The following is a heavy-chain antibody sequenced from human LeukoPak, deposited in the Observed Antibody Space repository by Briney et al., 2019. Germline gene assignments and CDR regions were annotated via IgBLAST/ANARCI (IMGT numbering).Heavy chain of an antibody. CDR3: ARGVRGDYGDYYFQH. J-gene: IGHJ1*01. D-gene: IGHD4-17*01. CDR1: GFSFGSYE. Sequence: GGSLRLSCVGSGFSFGSYEMNWVRQAPGKGLEWVSVIYSGGSTHYADSVKGRFTISRDNSKNTLYLQMNSLRAEDTAVYYCARGVRGDYGDYYFQHWGQGTLVTVSS. CDR2: IYSGGST. V-gene: IGHV3-66*01.